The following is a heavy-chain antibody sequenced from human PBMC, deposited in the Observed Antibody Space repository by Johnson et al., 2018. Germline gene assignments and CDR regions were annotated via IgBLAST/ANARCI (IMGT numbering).Heavy chain of an antibody. CDR1: GFTFSRYD. V-gene: IGHV3-13*01. J-gene: IGHJ3*02. Sequence: VQLVQSGGGLVKPGGSLRLSCAASGFTFSRYDMHWVRQATGKGLEWVSGIGTAGDTYYPGSVKGRVTISRENAKHSLYLQMNSLRAGDTAVYYCARFLNAFDIWGQGTMVTVSS. CDR3: ARFLNAFDI. CDR2: IGTAGDT.